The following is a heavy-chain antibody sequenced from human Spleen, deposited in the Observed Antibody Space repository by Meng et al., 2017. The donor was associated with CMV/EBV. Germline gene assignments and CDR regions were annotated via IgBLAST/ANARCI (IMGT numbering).Heavy chain of an antibody. J-gene: IGHJ4*02. Sequence: ASVKVSCKASGYSFSGYFIHWVRQAPGQGLEWIGLINPSGGTTGYAHEFQGRVTMTRDTSTSTVYMEVSRLRSDDTAVYYCARFPVGATARHYWGQGTLVTVSS. CDR2: INPSGGTT. V-gene: IGHV1-46*01. CDR1: GYSFSGYF. CDR3: ARFPVGATARHY. D-gene: IGHD1-26*01.